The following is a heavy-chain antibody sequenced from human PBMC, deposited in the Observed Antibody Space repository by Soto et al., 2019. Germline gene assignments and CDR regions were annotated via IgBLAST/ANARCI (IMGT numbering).Heavy chain of an antibody. CDR3: VHKGGGDRILDY. CDR1: GFSLSTSGVG. D-gene: IGHD3-16*01. J-gene: IGHJ4*02. V-gene: IGHV2-5*02. Sequence: QITLKESGPALVKPTQTLTLTCTFSGFSLSTSGVGVGWIRQPPGEALEWLALIYWDDYKHFSPSLESRLTITKDTSKNLVVLTMTNMDPVDTATYSCVHKGGGDRILDYWGQGTLVTVSS. CDR2: IYWDDYK.